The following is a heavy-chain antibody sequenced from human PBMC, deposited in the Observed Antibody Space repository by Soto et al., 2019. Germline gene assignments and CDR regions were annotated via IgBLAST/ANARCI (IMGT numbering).Heavy chain of an antibody. Sequence: EVQLVESGGGLIQPGGSLRLSCAASGFTVSSNDMSWVRQAPGKGLEWVSLIYSSGNTYYADSVKGRFTISRDNSKNPLYLQRNSLRAEDTAVYYCASRPLNTNSGYWGQGTQVTVSS. CDR1: GFTVSSND. D-gene: IGHD2-8*01. V-gene: IGHV3-53*01. J-gene: IGHJ4*02. CDR2: IYSSGNT. CDR3: ASRPLNTNSGY.